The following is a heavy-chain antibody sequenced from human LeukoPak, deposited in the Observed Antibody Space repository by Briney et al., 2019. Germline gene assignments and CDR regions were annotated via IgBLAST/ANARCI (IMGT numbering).Heavy chain of an antibody. J-gene: IGHJ4*02. Sequence: GASVKVSCKASGYTFTSYDINWVRQATGQGLEWMGWMNPNSGNTGYAQKFQGRVTMTRNTSISTAYMELSSLRSEDTAVYYCARTPPDYYDSSGWMYYFDYWGQGTLVTVSS. CDR1: GYTFTSYD. V-gene: IGHV1-8*01. CDR3: ARTPPDYYDSSGWMYYFDY. D-gene: IGHD3-22*01. CDR2: MNPNSGNT.